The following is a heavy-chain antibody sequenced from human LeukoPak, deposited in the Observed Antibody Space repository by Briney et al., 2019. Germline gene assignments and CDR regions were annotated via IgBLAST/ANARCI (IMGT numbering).Heavy chain of an antibody. Sequence: GGSLRLSCVASPFTFNNYWMHWVRQAPGKGLVWVSRSKGDGSSTNYADSVRGRFTISRDNSKNTLYLQMNNLRAEDTAVYYCPPEVGLIGSSWGQATLVTVSS. CDR3: PPEVGLIGSS. CDR1: PFTFNNYW. J-gene: IGHJ5*02. D-gene: IGHD1-26*01. V-gene: IGHV3-74*01. CDR2: SKGDGSST.